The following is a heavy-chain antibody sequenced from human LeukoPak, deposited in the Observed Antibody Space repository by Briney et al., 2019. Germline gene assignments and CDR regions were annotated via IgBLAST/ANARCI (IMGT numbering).Heavy chain of an antibody. Sequence: GGSLRLSCAASGFTFSSYAMSWVRQAPGKGLEWVSAISGSGGSTYYADSVKGRFTISRDNSKNTLYLQMNSLRAEDTAVYYCATTGCSSSWYFFDYWGQGTLVTVSS. CDR2: ISGSGGST. J-gene: IGHJ4*02. CDR3: ATTGCSSSWYFFDY. D-gene: IGHD6-13*01. V-gene: IGHV3-23*01. CDR1: GFTFSSYA.